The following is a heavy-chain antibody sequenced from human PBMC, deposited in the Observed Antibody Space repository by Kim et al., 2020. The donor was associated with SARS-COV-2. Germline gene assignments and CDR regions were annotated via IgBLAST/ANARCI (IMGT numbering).Heavy chain of an antibody. V-gene: IGHV3-48*03. J-gene: IGHJ4*02. D-gene: IGHD3-16*01. CDR1: GFPFSIFE. CDR3: VPGGLPFFVY. Sequence: GGSLRLSCVASGFPFSIFELNWVRLAPGKGLEWVAYINGSSGTVKYADSVKGRFTISRDNTKNSLYLQMSSLTVDDAAVYYCVPGGLPFFVYWVQLTPFT. CDR2: INGSSGTV.